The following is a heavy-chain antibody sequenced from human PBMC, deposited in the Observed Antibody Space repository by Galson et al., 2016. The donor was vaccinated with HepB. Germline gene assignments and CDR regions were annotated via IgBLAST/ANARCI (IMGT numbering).Heavy chain of an antibody. V-gene: IGHV3-23*01. CDR1: GFIVSDNY. Sequence: SLRLSCAGSGFIVSDNYMSWVRQAPGKGLQWVSAISATGGTTYYGESVKGRFTISPDNSKNTLCLQMNSLRAEDTAVYYCVKESPVRGNHFEYWGQGTLVTVSS. CDR3: VKESPVRGNHFEY. D-gene: IGHD3-16*01. J-gene: IGHJ4*02. CDR2: ISATGGTT.